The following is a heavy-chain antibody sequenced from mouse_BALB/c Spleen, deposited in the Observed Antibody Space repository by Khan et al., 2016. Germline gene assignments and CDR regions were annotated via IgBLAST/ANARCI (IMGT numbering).Heavy chain of an antibody. V-gene: IGHV9-1*02. CDR3: AGYGDYEFFAF. D-gene: IGHD2-13*01. CDR2: INTYTGEP. Sequence: QIQLVQSGPELKKPGETVKISCKASGYTFTNYGMNWVKQAPGQGLKWMGWINTYTGEPTYVDDFKGRFAFSLESSASTAYMQITNLTNEDMATYFCAGYGDYEFFAFWGQGALVTVSA. CDR1: GYTFTNYG. J-gene: IGHJ3*01.